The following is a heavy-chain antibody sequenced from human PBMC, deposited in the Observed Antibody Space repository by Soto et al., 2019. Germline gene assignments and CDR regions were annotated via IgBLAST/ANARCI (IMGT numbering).Heavy chain of an antibody. CDR3: AKVQAYDFWSGYYIDY. J-gene: IGHJ4*02. Sequence: QVQLVESGGGVVQPGRSLRLSCAASGFTFSSYGMHWVRQAPGKGLEWVAVISYDGSNKYYADSVKGRFTISRDNSKNSLYLQMNCLRAEDTAVYYCAKVQAYDFWSGYYIDYWGQGTLVTVSS. CDR2: ISYDGSNK. V-gene: IGHV3-30*18. CDR1: GFTFSSYG. D-gene: IGHD3-3*01.